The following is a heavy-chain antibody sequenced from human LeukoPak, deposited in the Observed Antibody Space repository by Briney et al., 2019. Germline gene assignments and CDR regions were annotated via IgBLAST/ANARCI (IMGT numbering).Heavy chain of an antibody. CDR3: ARDHEALGAFDI. CDR1: GFTFSSYW. CDR2: IKQDGSEK. Sequence: GGSLRLSCAAPGFTFSSYWMSWVRQAPGKGLEWVANIKQDGSEKYYVDSVKGRFTISRDNAKNSLYLQMNSLRAEDTAVYYCARDHEALGAFDIWGQGTMVTVSS. V-gene: IGHV3-7*01. D-gene: IGHD3-16*01. J-gene: IGHJ3*02.